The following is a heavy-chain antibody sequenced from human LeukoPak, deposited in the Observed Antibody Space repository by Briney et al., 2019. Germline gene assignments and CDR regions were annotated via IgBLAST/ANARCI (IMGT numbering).Heavy chain of an antibody. J-gene: IGHJ3*02. CDR1: GFTFSSYA. CDR2: ISGSGGST. CDR3: AKQYYYDNSGYYYGAFDI. D-gene: IGHD3-22*01. Sequence: GGSLRLSCAASGFTFSSYAMTWVRQAPGKGLEWVSVISGSGGSTYYANSVKGWFTISRVNSKNTLYVQMSSLRAEDTAVYYCAKQYYYDNSGYYYGAFDIWGQGTLVTVSS. V-gene: IGHV3-23*01.